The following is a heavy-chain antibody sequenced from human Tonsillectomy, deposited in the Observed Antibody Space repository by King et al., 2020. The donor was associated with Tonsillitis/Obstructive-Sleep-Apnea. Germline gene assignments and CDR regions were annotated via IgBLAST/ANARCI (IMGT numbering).Heavy chain of an antibody. CDR1: GYTFTSYD. J-gene: IGHJ6*04. Sequence: VQLVESGAEVKKPGASVKVSCKASGYTFTSYDINWVRQATGQGLEWMGWMNPNSGNTGYAQKFQGRVTMTRNTSISTAYMELSSLRSEDTAVYYCARGLWLLWFEELDVWGKGTTVTVSS. D-gene: IGHD3-10*01. V-gene: IGHV1-8*01. CDR3: ARGLWLLWFEELDV. CDR2: MNPNSGNT.